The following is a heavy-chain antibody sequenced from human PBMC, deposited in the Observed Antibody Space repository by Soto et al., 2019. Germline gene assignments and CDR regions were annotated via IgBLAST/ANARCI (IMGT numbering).Heavy chain of an antibody. CDR2: INPSGGST. J-gene: IGHJ4*02. CDR1: GYTFTSYY. D-gene: IGHD2-2*01. CDR3: ARDLRGDCSSTSCYAGFDD. Sequence: ASVKVSCKASGYTFTSYYMHWVRQTPGQGLEWMGIINPSGGSTSYAQKFQGRVTMTRDTSTSTVYMELSSLRSEDTAVYYCARDLRGDCSSTSCYAGFDDWGQGTLVNVSS. V-gene: IGHV1-46*01.